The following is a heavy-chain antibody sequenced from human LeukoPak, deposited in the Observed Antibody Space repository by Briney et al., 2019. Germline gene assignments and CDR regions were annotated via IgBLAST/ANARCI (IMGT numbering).Heavy chain of an antibody. V-gene: IGHV4-59*01. CDR2: IYYSGNT. CDR3: AREGAAAGENYFDY. CDR1: GGSISSYY. Sequence: PSETLSLTCTVSGGSISSYYWSWIRQPPGKGLEWIWYIYYSGNTNYNPSLKSRVTISVDTSKNQFSLNLSSVTAADTAVYYCAREGAAAGENYFDYWGQGTLVTVSS. D-gene: IGHD6-13*01. J-gene: IGHJ4*02.